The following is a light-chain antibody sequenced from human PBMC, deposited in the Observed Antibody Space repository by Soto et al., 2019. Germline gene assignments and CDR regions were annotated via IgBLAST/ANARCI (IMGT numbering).Light chain of an antibody. J-gene: IGKJ1*01. Sequence: EIVMTQSPATLSVSPGERAIVPCRASQSVRNNLAWYQQKPGQAPRLLIYGASSRATGIPDRFSGSGSGTEFTLTISSLQSEDFAVYYCQEYSKWPSRTFGPGTKVDIK. CDR3: QEYSKWPSRT. CDR1: QSVRNN. CDR2: GAS. V-gene: IGKV3-15*01.